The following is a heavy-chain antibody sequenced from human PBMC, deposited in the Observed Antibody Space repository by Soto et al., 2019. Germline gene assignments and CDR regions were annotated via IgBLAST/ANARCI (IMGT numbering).Heavy chain of an antibody. V-gene: IGHV4-39*01. CDR1: GGSISSSSYY. J-gene: IGHJ4*02. CDR2: IYYSGST. CDR3: ARLRGAAAGI. D-gene: IGHD6-13*01. Sequence: QLQLQESGPGLVKPSETLSLTCTVSGGSISSSSYYWGWIRQPQGKGLEGIGSIYYSGSTYYNPSLKSRVTISVDTSKNQFSLKLSSVTAADTAVYYCARLRGAAAGIWGQGTLVTVSS.